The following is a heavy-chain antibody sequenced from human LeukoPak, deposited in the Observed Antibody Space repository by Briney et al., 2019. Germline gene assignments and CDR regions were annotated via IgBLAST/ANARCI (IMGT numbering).Heavy chain of an antibody. CDR3: AREAVVDDPLGWFDP. CDR2: ISGSGGST. J-gene: IGHJ5*02. D-gene: IGHD2-15*01. Sequence: GGTLRLSCAASGFTFSSYGMSWVRQAPGKGLEWVSAISGSGGSTYYADSVKGRFTISRDNAKNSLYLQMNSLRAEDTAVYYCAREAVVDDPLGWFDPWGQGTLVTVSS. CDR1: GFTFSSYG. V-gene: IGHV3-23*01.